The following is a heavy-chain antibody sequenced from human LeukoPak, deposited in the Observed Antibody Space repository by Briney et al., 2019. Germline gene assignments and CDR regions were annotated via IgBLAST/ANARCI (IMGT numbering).Heavy chain of an antibody. J-gene: IGHJ3*02. D-gene: IGHD6-19*01. CDR1: GGSISSYY. V-gene: IGHV4-59*12. Sequence: PSETLSLTCTVSGGSISSYYWNWIRQPPGKGLEWIGYIYHSGSTNYNPSLKSRVTMSVDTSKNQFSLKLSSVTAADTAVCYCARTIAVAPRTNDASDIWGQGTMVTVSS. CDR2: IYHSGST. CDR3: ARTIAVAPRTNDASDI.